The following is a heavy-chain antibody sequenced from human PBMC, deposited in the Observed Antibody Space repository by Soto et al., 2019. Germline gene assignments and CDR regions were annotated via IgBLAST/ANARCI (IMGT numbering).Heavy chain of an antibody. Sequence: VQLVESGGGVVQPGRSLRLSCAASGFTFSSYGMHWVRQAPGKGLEWVAVISYDGSNKYYADSVKGRFTISRDNSKNTLYLQMNSLRAEDTAVYYCAKAHTPMVYAWGFDYWGQGTLVTVSS. CDR3: AKAHTPMVYAWGFDY. CDR1: GFTFSSYG. J-gene: IGHJ4*02. V-gene: IGHV3-30*18. CDR2: ISYDGSNK. D-gene: IGHD2-8*01.